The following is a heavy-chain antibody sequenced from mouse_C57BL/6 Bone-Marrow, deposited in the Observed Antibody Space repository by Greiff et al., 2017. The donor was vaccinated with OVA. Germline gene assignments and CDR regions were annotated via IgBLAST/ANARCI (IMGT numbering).Heavy chain of an antibody. D-gene: IGHD1-1*01. CDR2: IYPGSGST. Sequence: VKHGASVLMSCTASGYTFSSYWITWVKQRPGHGLKWIGDIYPGSGSTNYTEKFESKAKLTVDTSSSTAYMQLSSLTSEDSAVYYCARSRRLRPSSDWYFDVWGTGTTVTVSS. J-gene: IGHJ1*03. CDR3: ARSRRLRPSSDWYFDV. V-gene: IGHV1-55*01. CDR1: GYTFSSYW.